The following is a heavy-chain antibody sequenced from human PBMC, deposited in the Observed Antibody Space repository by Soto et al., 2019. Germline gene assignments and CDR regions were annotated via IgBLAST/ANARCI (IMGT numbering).Heavy chain of an antibody. CDR3: ARSGTAMVTYFDY. V-gene: IGHV1-69*13. J-gene: IGHJ4*02. CDR1: WGTFISYA. Sequence: SGQVSCRASWGTFISYAISWVRQAPGQGLEWMGGIIPIFGTANYAQKFQGRVTITADESTSTAYMELSSLRSEDTAVCYCARSGTAMVTYFDYWGQGTLVTVSS. D-gene: IGHD5-18*01. CDR2: IIPIFGTA.